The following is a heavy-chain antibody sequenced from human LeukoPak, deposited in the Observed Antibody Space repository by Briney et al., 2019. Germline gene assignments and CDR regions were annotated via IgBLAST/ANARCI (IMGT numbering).Heavy chain of an antibody. CDR2: IWYDGSNK. CDR3: ARELGYIVGASAFGPLDY. J-gene: IGHJ4*02. D-gene: IGHD1-26*01. Sequence: PGRSLRLSCAASGFTFSSYGMHWVRQAPGKGLEWVAVIWYDGSNKYYADSVKGRFTISRDNSKNTLYLQMNSLRAEDTAVYYCARELGYIVGASAFGPLDYWGQGTLVTVSS. V-gene: IGHV3-33*01. CDR1: GFTFSSYG.